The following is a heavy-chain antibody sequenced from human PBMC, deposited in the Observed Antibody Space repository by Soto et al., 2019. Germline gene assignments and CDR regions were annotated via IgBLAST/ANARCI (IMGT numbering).Heavy chain of an antibody. CDR1: GYTLTELS. D-gene: IGHD2-2*01. V-gene: IGHV1-24*01. Sequence: ASVKVSCKVSGYTLTELSMHWVRQAPGKGLEWMGGFDPEDGETIYAQKFQGRVTMTEDTSTDTAYMELSSLRSEDTAVYYCATDRFSGAAAPGPPYYYYMDVWGKGTTVTVSS. J-gene: IGHJ6*03. CDR3: ATDRFSGAAAPGPPYYYYMDV. CDR2: FDPEDGET.